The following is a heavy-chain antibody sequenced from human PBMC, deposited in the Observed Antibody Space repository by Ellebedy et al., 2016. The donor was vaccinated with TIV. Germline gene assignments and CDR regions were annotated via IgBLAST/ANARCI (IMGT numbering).Heavy chain of an antibody. J-gene: IGHJ4*02. CDR3: ARALEGMDYYDSSGYFFDY. Sequence: ASVKVSXXASGYTFTSYYTHWVRQAPGQGLEWMGIINPSDGSTTYAQKFQGRVTMTRDTSTSTVYMELSSLRSEDTAVYYCARALEGMDYYDSSGYFFDYWGQGTLVTVSS. CDR2: INPSDGST. D-gene: IGHD3-22*01. CDR1: GYTFTSYY. V-gene: IGHV1-46*01.